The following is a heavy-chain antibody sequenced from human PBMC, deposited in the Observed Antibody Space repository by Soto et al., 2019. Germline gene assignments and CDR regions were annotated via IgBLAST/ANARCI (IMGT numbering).Heavy chain of an antibody. J-gene: IGHJ6*02. CDR1: GGTFSSYA. CDR3: AGTQSSSISLESYYYYYYGMDV. Sequence: SVKVSCKASGGTFSSYAISWVRQAPGQGLEWMGGIIPTSGTANYAQKFQGRVTITADESTSTAYMELSSLRSEDTAVYYCAGTQSSSISLESYYYYYYGMDVWGQGNTVTVSS. CDR2: IIPTSGTA. V-gene: IGHV1-69*13. D-gene: IGHD2-2*01.